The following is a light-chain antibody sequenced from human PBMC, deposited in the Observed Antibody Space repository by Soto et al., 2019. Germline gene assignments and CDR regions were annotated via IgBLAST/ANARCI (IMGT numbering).Light chain of an antibody. CDR1: QSLLHSTGYKY. V-gene: IGKV2-28*01. Sequence: DIVMTQSPLSLPVIPGEPASISCRSSQSLLHSTGYKYLDWYLQKPGQSPQLLIQLGSMRASGVPDRFTGSGSGTDFTLKISRVEAEDVGLYYCMQVLQTPVTFGPGTKVEI. CDR2: LGS. CDR3: MQVLQTPVT. J-gene: IGKJ3*01.